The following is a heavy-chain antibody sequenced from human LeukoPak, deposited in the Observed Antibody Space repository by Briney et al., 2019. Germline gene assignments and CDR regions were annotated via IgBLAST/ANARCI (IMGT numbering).Heavy chain of an antibody. CDR2: IYYSGTT. J-gene: IGHJ4*02. V-gene: IGHV4-39*01. D-gene: IGHD3-22*01. Sequence: KTSETLSLTCTVSGGSISSSSYYWGWLRQPPGKGLEWIGSIYYSGTTYYNPSLKSLFTISVDTSKNQFSPKLSSVTAADTAVYYCARLQYYYDSRGYLSYSLDYWGQGTPVTVSS. CDR1: GGSISSSSYY. CDR3: ARLQYYYDSRGYLSYSLDY.